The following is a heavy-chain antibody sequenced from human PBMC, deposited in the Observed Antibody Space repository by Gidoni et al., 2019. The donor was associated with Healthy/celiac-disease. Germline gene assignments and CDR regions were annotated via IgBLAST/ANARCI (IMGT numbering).Heavy chain of an antibody. Sequence: EVQLVESGGGLVQPGGSLRLSCAASGFTVSSNYMSWVRQAPGKGLEWVSVIYSGGSTYYADSVKGRFTISRDNSKNTLYLQMNSLRAEDTAVYYCARAYYDFWSGYYPGHFDYWGQGTLVTVSS. J-gene: IGHJ4*02. CDR2: IYSGGST. D-gene: IGHD3-3*01. CDR3: ARAYYDFWSGYYPGHFDY. V-gene: IGHV3-66*02. CDR1: GFTVSSNY.